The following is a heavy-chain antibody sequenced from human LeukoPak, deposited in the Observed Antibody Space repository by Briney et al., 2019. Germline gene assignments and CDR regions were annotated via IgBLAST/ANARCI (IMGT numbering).Heavy chain of an antibody. CDR3: ARDYLMGGTTGKAFDI. CDR2: INTDGSNT. V-gene: IGHV3-74*01. D-gene: IGHD1-26*01. J-gene: IGHJ3*02. CDR1: GFTFDYYW. Sequence: GGSLRLSCAASGFTFDYYWMHWVRQAPGKGLMWVSRINTDGSNTHYADSVKGRFTISRDNAKNTLYLQMNGLRVEDTAVYYCARDYLMGGTTGKAFDIWGQGTMVTISS.